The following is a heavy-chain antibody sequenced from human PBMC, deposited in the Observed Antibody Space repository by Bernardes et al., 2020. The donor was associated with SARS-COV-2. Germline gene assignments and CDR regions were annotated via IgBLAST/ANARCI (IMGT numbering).Heavy chain of an antibody. J-gene: IGHJ5*02. CDR1: GGSISSGDYY. Sequence: SETLSLTCTVSGGSISSGDYYWSWIRQPPGKGLEFIGYIYHSGKTYYSPSLKSRLTISIDTSKNQFSLNLSSVAAADTAVYFCATMGWEPAWGQGTLVTVSS. D-gene: IGHD1-26*01. CDR2: IYHSGKT. V-gene: IGHV4-30-4*01. CDR3: ATMGWEPA.